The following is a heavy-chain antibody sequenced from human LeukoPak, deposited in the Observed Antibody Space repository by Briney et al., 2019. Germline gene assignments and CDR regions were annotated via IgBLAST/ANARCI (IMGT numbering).Heavy chain of an antibody. J-gene: IGHJ4*02. V-gene: IGHV3-23*01. D-gene: IGHD7-27*01. CDR3: AKWGRRTGPFDY. CDR1: GFTFNSYA. Sequence: PGGSLRLSCAVSGFTFNSYAMSWVRQALRKGLEWVSAISGSGGSTYYADSVKGRFTISRDNSKNTLYLQMNSLRAEDTAVYYCAKWGRRTGPFDYWGQGTLVTVSS. CDR2: ISGSGGST.